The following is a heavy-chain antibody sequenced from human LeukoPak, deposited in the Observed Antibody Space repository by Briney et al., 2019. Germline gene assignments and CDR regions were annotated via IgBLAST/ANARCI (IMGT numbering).Heavy chain of an antibody. CDR2: IKQDGSEK. Sequence: GGSLRLSCAASGFTFSSYWMSWVRQAPGKGLEWVANIKQDGSEKYYVDSVKGGFTISRDNAKNSLYLQMNSLRAEDTAVYYCARDSAAMVTTTYYYYYMDVWGKGTTVTISS. D-gene: IGHD5-18*01. CDR1: GFTFSSYW. CDR3: ARDSAAMVTTTYYYYYMDV. V-gene: IGHV3-7*01. J-gene: IGHJ6*03.